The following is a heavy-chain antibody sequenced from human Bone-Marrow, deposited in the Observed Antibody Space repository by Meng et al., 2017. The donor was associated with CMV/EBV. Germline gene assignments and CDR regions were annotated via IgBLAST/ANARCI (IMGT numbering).Heavy chain of an antibody. CDR1: GFTFSSYV. CDR2: ISHDGNKK. CDR3: ARGSGSYTLDY. Sequence: GGYLRLSCAASGFTFSSYVMHWVRQAPGKGLEWVAVISHDGNKKYYADSVKGRFTISRDNSKNTLYLQMNSLRAEDTAVYYCARGSGSYTLDYWGQGTLVTVSS. J-gene: IGHJ4*02. V-gene: IGHV3-30*03. D-gene: IGHD1-26*01.